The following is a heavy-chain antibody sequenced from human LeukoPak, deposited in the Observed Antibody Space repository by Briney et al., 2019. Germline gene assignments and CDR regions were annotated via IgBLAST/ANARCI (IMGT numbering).Heavy chain of an antibody. CDR1: GYTFTSYD. Sequence: ASVKVSCKASGYTFTSYDINWVRQATGQGLEWMGWMNPNSGNTGYAQKFQGRVTMTRNTSISTAYMEPSSLRSEDTAVYYCARSGYSYGYYYYGMDVWGQGTTVTVSS. CDR2: MNPNSGNT. V-gene: IGHV1-8*01. J-gene: IGHJ6*02. CDR3: ARSGYSYGYYYYGMDV. D-gene: IGHD5-18*01.